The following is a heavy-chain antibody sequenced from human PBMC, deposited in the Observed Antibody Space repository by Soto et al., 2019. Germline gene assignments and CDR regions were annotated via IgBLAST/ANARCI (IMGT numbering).Heavy chain of an antibody. J-gene: IGHJ4*02. V-gene: IGHV1-69*13. CDR1: GGTFSSYA. CDR3: ARGSGYDYFDY. Sequence: GASVKVSCKASGGTFSSYAISWVQQAPGQGLEWMGGIIPIFGTANYAQKFQGRVTITAGESTSTAYMELSSLRSEDTAVYYCARGSGYDYFDYWGRGTLVTVSS. D-gene: IGHD5-12*01. CDR2: IIPIFGTA.